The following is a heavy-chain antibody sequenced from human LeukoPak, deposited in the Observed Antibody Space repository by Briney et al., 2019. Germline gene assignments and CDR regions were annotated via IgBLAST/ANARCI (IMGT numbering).Heavy chain of an antibody. J-gene: IGHJ4*02. CDR3: AKYDILTGYPIGGFDY. V-gene: IGHV3-23*01. CDR2: ISGSGGST. D-gene: IGHD3-9*01. Sequence: GGSLRLSCAASGFTFSSYAMSWVRQAPGKGLEWVSAISGSGGSTYYADSVKGRFTISRDNSKNTLYLQMNSLRAEDTAVYYCAKYDILTGYPIGGFDYWGQGTLVTVSS. CDR1: GFTFSSYA.